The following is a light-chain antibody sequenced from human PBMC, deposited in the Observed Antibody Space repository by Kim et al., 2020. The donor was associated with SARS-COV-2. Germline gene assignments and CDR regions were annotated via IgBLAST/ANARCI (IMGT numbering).Light chain of an antibody. CDR3: MQALQTPVH. V-gene: IGKV2-28*01. CDR1: QSLLHSNGYNY. CDR2: LGS. J-gene: IGKJ2*01. Sequence: DIVMTQSPVSLPVTPGEPASISCRSSQSLLHSNGYNYLDWYVQKPGQSPQLLIYLGSNRASGVPDRFSGSGSGTDFQLKISRVEAEDVGIYYCMQALQTPVHFGQGTKVDIK.